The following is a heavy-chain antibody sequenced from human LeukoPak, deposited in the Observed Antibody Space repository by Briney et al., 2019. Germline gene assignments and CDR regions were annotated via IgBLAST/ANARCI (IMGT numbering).Heavy chain of an antibody. V-gene: IGHV3-23*01. J-gene: IGHJ3*02. Sequence: GGSLRLSCAASGFTFSSYAMSWVRQAPGKGLEWVSATSGSGGSTYYADSVKGRFTISRDNSKNTLYLQMNSLRAEDTAVYYCAKHGVLLWFGELQHAFDIWGQGTMVTVSS. CDR2: TSGSGGST. D-gene: IGHD3-10*01. CDR3: AKHGVLLWFGELQHAFDI. CDR1: GFTFSSYA.